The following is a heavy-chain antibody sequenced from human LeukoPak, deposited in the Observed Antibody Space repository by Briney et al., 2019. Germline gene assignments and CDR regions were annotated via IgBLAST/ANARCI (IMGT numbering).Heavy chain of an antibody. J-gene: IGHJ4*02. Sequence: GGSLRLSCAASGFSISHYYMTWVRQTPGKGLDWVSVIYTGGGTNYGDSVKGRFTISRDNSKNTLYLRMNSLRADDTAIYYCARGQAYCGADCYSDWGQGTLVTVSS. V-gene: IGHV3-66*01. D-gene: IGHD2-21*02. CDR1: GFSISHYY. CDR2: IYTGGGT. CDR3: ARGQAYCGADCYSD.